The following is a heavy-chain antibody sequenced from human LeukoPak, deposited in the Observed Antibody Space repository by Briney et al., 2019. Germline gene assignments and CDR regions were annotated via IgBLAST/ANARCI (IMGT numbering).Heavy chain of an antibody. CDR3: AKVSVKWDLDY. CDR2: ISNSGGST. D-gene: IGHD1-26*01. J-gene: IGHJ4*02. Sequence: GGSLRLSCAASGFIFNSFAMSWVRQAPGKGLEWVSSISNSGGSTYYADSVKGRFTISRDNSKNTLYLQMNSLRAEDTAVYYCAKVSVKWDLDYWGQGTLVTVSS. CDR1: GFIFNSFA. V-gene: IGHV3-23*01.